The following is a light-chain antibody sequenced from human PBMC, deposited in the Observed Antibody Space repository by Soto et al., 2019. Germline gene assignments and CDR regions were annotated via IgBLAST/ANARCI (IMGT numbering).Light chain of an antibody. V-gene: IGKV3-15*01. J-gene: IGKJ5*01. Sequence: EIVMTQSPDTLYVSPGEGATLSCRASQSVRTKLAWYQQKAGQAPRLLIYGASTRATGIPDRFSGSGSGTEFTLTISSLQSEDFAVYYGQQYNSWPPITFGQGTLLEIK. CDR2: GAS. CDR3: QQYNSWPPIT. CDR1: QSVRTK.